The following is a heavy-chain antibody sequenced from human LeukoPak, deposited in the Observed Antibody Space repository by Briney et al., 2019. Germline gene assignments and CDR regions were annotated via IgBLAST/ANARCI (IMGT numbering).Heavy chain of an antibody. V-gene: IGHV4-59*01. Sequence: SETLSLTCTVSGGSISSYYWSWIRQPPGKGLEWIGYIYYSGSTNYNPSLKSRVTISVDTSKNQFSLKLSSVTAADTAVYYCARERYSGHAFDIWGQGTMVTVPS. CDR3: ARERYSGHAFDI. CDR2: IYYSGST. CDR1: GGSISSYY. J-gene: IGHJ3*02. D-gene: IGHD5-12*01.